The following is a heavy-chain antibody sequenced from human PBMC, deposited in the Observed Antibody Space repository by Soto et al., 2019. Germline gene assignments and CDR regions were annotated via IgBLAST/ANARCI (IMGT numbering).Heavy chain of an antibody. CDR2: ITKSGYL. CDR1: GFTFGSYA. Sequence: GGSLRLSCAASGFTFGSYAMNWVRQAPGKGLKWVSSITKSGYLSYADSLKGRFTISRDNAKNSLFLQMNNLRAEDTAVYYCVRGGYFDSRGLYNPFDYWGQGALVTVSS. V-gene: IGHV3-21*01. J-gene: IGHJ4*02. D-gene: IGHD3-22*01. CDR3: VRGGYFDSRGLYNPFDY.